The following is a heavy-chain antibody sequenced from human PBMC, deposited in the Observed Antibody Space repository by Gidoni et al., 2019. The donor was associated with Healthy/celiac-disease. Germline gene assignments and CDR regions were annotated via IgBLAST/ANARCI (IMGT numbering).Heavy chain of an antibody. CDR1: GFTVSSNY. J-gene: IGHJ6*02. D-gene: IGHD7-27*01. V-gene: IGHV3-53*01. CDR3: ARTTGVYYYGMDV. Sequence: EVQLVESGGGLIQPGGSLRLSCAASGFTVSSNYMSWVRQAPGKGLEWVSVIYSGGSTYYADSVKGRFTISRDNSKNTLYLQMNSLRAEDTAVYYCARTTGVYYYGMDVWGQGTTVTVSS. CDR2: IYSGGST.